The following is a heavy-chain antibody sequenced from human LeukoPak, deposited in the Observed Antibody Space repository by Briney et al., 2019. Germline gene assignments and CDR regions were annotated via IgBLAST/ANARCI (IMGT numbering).Heavy chain of an antibody. Sequence: APVKVSCKVSGYTLTELSMHWVRQAPGKGLEWMGGFDPEDGETIYAQKFQGRVTMTEDTSTDTAYMELSSLRSEDTAVYYRATGAYGRRYFDYWGQGTLVTVSS. V-gene: IGHV1-24*01. D-gene: IGHD4-17*01. CDR2: FDPEDGET. J-gene: IGHJ4*02. CDR1: GYTLTELS. CDR3: ATGAYGRRYFDY.